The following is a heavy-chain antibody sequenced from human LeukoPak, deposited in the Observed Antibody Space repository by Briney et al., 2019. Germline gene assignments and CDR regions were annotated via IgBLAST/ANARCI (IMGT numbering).Heavy chain of an antibody. CDR3: ARNPPRAATWYYFDY. V-gene: IGHV1-69*01. D-gene: IGHD1-26*01. CDR1: GGTFSSYA. CDR2: IIPIFGTA. Sequence: ASVKVSCKASGGTFSSYAISWVRQAPGQGLEWMGGIIPIFGTANYAQKFQGRVTITADESTSTAYMELSSLRSEDTAVYYCARNPPRAATWYYFDYWGQGTLVTASS. J-gene: IGHJ4*02.